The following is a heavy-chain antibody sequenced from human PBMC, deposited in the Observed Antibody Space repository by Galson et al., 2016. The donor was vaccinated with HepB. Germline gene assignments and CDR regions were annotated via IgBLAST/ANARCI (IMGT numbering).Heavy chain of an antibody. CDR2: FITLFGTP. D-gene: IGHD2-15*01. V-gene: IGHV1-69*13. J-gene: IGHJ6*02. CDR1: GGAFAGYA. Sequence: SVKVSCKVSGGAFAGYAMTWVRQAPGQGLDWMGNFITLFGTPHYAQNLQGRVTMTADESTSTVYMELSNLRSEDTAVYYCARYSRGYLYCMDVWGQGTTVTVS. CDR3: ARYSRGYLYCMDV.